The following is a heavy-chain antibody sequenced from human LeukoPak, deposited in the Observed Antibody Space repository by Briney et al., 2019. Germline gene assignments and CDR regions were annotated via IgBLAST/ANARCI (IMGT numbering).Heavy chain of an antibody. CDR2: IHSSGNT. CDR1: GYSISSGYY. V-gene: IGHV4-38-2*02. Sequence: PSETLSLTCTVSGYSISSGYYWGWIRQPPGKRLEWVGSIHSSGNTYYNPTLKGRVTISVDTSKNQFSLKLSSVTAADTAVYYCASPSGRYHADALDIWGQGRLVIVSS. J-gene: IGHJ3*02. CDR3: ASPSGRYHADALDI. D-gene: IGHD1-26*01.